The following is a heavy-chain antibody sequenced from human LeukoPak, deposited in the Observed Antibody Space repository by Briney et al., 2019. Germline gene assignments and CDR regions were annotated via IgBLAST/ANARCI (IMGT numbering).Heavy chain of an antibody. D-gene: IGHD6-19*01. CDR1: GFTFSSYG. CDR3: AKDREYSSGWNFDY. Sequence: GGSLRLSCAASGFTFSSYGMHWVRQAPGKGLEWVAFIRYDGSNKYYADSVKGRFTISRDNSKNTLYLQMNSLRAEDTAVYYCAKDREYSSGWNFDYWGQGTLVTVSS. V-gene: IGHV3-30*02. J-gene: IGHJ4*02. CDR2: IRYDGSNK.